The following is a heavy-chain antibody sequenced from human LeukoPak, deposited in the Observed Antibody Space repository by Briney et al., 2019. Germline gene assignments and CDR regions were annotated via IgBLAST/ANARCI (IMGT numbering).Heavy chain of an antibody. D-gene: IGHD3-10*01. V-gene: IGHV3-74*01. CDR1: GFTFSSYW. Sequence: GGSLRLSCAASGFTFSSYWMHWVRQAPGKGLVWVSRINSGGSSTSYADSVKGRFTISRDNAKNTLYLQMNSLRAEDTAVYYCARDFRGYYGSGSLGGWGQGTLVTVSS. J-gene: IGHJ4*02. CDR2: INSGGSST. CDR3: ARDFRGYYGSGSLGG.